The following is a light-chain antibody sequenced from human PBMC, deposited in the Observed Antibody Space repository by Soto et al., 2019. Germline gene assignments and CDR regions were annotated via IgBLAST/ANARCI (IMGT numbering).Light chain of an antibody. J-gene: IGKJ1*01. CDR3: QQYNTWPWA. Sequence: EIVMTQSPGALSVTPGERATLSCGASQSVSSNLAWYQQKPCPAPGLLLYDASTRATRIPARFSGSGSATEFTLTISSLQSEDFAVYYCQQYNTWPWAFGQGTKVDIK. CDR2: DAS. CDR1: QSVSSN. V-gene: IGKV3-15*01.